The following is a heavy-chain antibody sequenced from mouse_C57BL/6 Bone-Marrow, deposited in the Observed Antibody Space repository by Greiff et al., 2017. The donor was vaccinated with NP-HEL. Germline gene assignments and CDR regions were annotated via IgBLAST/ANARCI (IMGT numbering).Heavy chain of an antibody. D-gene: IGHD1-1*01. CDR3: ARSNYYGSSWYFDV. Sequence: VKLMESGPGLVQPSQSLSITCTVSGFSLTSYGVHWVRQSPGKGLEWLGVIWSGGSTDYNAAFISRLSISKDNSKSQVFFKMNSLQADDTAIYYCARSNYYGSSWYFDVWGTGTTVTVSS. J-gene: IGHJ1*03. CDR2: IWSGGST. CDR1: GFSLTSYG. V-gene: IGHV2-2*01.